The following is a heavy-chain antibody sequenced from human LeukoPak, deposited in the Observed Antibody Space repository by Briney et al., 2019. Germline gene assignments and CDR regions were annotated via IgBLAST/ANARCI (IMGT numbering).Heavy chain of an antibody. CDR2: IGSSSSYI. D-gene: IGHD3-10*01. CDR1: GFTFSSYS. V-gene: IGHV3-21*01. J-gene: IGHJ4*02. Sequence: GGSLRLSCAASGFTFSSYSMNWVRQAPGKGLEWVSSIGSSSSYIYYADSVKGRFTISRDNAKNSLYLQMNSLRAEDTAVYYCAREPMVGLDYWGQGTLVTVSS. CDR3: AREPMVGLDY.